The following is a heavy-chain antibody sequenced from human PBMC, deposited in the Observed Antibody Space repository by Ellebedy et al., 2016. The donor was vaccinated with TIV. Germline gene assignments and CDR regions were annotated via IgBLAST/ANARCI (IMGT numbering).Heavy chain of an antibody. CDR3: ARWGIAARVGRMDV. D-gene: IGHD6-6*01. CDR1: GYTFTGYY. Sequence: AASVKVSCKASGYTFTGYYMHWARQAPGQGLEWMGWINPNSGGTNSAQKFQGWVTMTRDTSISTAYMELSRLRSDDTAVYYCARWGIAARVGRMDVWGQGTTVTVSS. V-gene: IGHV1-2*04. J-gene: IGHJ6*02. CDR2: INPNSGGT.